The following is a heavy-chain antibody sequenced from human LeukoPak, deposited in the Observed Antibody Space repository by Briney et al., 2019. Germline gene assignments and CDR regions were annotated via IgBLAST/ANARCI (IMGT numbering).Heavy chain of an antibody. J-gene: IGHJ4*02. CDR2: ISSSGGST. CDR1: GFTFSNYG. D-gene: IGHD6-13*01. V-gene: IGHV3-23*01. Sequence: GGSLRLSCAASGFTFSNYGMSWVRQAPGKGLEWVSGISSSGGSTYYADSVKGRFTISRDNSKNALYLQMNSLRAEDTAVYYCAKDKQQLANFDYWGQGTLVTVSS. CDR3: AKDKQQLANFDY.